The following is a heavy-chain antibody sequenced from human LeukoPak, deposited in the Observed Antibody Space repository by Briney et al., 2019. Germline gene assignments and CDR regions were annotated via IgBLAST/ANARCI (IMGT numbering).Heavy chain of an antibody. V-gene: IGHV3-23*01. D-gene: IGHD3-22*01. CDR2: ISGSGGST. CDR1: GFTFSSYA. CDR3: AKDWGYDSSGYYTAVAAFDI. J-gene: IGHJ3*02. Sequence: PGGSLRLSCAVSGFTFSSYAMSWVRQAPGKGLEWVSAISGSGGSTYYADSVKGRFTISRDNSKNTLYLQMNSLRAEDTAVYYCAKDWGYDSSGYYTAVAAFDIWGQGTMVTVSS.